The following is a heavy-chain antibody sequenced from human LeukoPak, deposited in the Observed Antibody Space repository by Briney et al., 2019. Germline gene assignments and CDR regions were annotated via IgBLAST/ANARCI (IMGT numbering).Heavy chain of an antibody. D-gene: IGHD3-22*01. CDR2: IYYSGST. CDR3: ARGFPDYYDSSGYASILYYFDY. Sequence: SETLSLTCTVSGGSISSGGYYWSWIRQHPGQGLEWIGYIYYSGSTYYNPSLKSRVTISVDTSKNQFSLKLSSVTAADTAVYYCARGFPDYYDSSGYASILYYFDYWGQGTLVTVSS. CDR1: GGSISSGGYY. J-gene: IGHJ4*02. V-gene: IGHV4-31*03.